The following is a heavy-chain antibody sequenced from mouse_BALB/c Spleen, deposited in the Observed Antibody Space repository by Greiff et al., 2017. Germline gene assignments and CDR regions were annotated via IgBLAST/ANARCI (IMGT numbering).Heavy chain of an antibody. V-gene: IGHV2-9*02. J-gene: IGHJ2*01. D-gene: IGHD2-4*01. CDR2: IWAGGST. CDR3: ARDGLNDFYFDY. Sequence: VKLQESGPGLVAPSQSLSITCTVSGFSLTSYGVHWVRQPPGKGLEWLGVIWAGGSTNYNSALMSRLSISKDNSKSQVFLKMNSLQTDDTAMYYCARDGLNDFYFDYWGQGTTLTVSS. CDR1: GFSLTSYG.